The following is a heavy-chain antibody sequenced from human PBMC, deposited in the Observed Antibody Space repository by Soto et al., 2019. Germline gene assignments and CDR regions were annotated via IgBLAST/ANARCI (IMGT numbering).Heavy chain of an antibody. J-gene: IGHJ6*02. Sequence: GGSLRLSCASSGFTFSSYWMSWVRQAPGKGLEWVANVKQDGSEKYYVDSVKGRFTISRDNAKNTLYLQMNSLRAEDTAVYYCARFYYDSSGYLPSPYYYYYGMDVWGQGTTVTVSS. CDR3: ARFYYDSSGYLPSPYYYYYGMDV. V-gene: IGHV3-7*01. D-gene: IGHD3-22*01. CDR2: VKQDGSEK. CDR1: GFTFSSYW.